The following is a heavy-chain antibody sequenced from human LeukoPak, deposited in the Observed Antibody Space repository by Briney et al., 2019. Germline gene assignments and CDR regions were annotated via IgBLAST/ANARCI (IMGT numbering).Heavy chain of an antibody. CDR3: ARDFSYFDWFMSPHYGMDV. Sequence: GRSLRLSCAASGFTFSSYGMHWVRQAPGKGLEWVAVIWYDGSNKYYADSVKGRFTISRDNSKNTLYLQMNGLRAEDTAVYYCARDFSYFDWFMSPHYGMDVWGQGTTVTVSS. CDR2: IWYDGSNK. CDR1: GFTFSSYG. V-gene: IGHV3-33*01. J-gene: IGHJ6*02. D-gene: IGHD3-9*01.